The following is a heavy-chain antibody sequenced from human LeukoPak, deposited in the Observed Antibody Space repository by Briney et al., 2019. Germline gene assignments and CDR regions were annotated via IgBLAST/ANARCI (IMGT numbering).Heavy chain of an antibody. CDR1: GFTFSSYG. D-gene: IGHD2-21*02. CDR3: ARDHYCGGDCHLWVHAEYFQH. Sequence: GRSLRLSCAASGFTFSSYGMHWVRQAPGKGLEWVAVISYDGSSKYYADSVKGRFTISRDNSKNTLYLQMNSLRAEDTAVYYCARDHYCGGDCHLWVHAEYFQHWGQGTLVTVSS. V-gene: IGHV3-30*03. CDR2: ISYDGSSK. J-gene: IGHJ1*01.